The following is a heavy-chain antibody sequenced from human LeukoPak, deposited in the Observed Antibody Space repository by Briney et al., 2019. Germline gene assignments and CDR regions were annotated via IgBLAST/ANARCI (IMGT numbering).Heavy chain of an antibody. J-gene: IGHJ4*02. CDR3: ARLVGATPAIDY. Sequence: PSETLSLTCTVSGGSVSSYYWSWIRQPPGKGLEWIGYIYYSGSTNYNPSLKSRVTISVGTSKNQFSLKLSSVTAADTAVYYCARLVGATPAIDYWGQGTLVTVSS. D-gene: IGHD1-26*01. CDR2: IYYSGST. V-gene: IGHV4-59*02. CDR1: GGSVSSYY.